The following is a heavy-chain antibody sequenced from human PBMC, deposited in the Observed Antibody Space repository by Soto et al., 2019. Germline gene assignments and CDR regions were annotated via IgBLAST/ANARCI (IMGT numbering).Heavy chain of an antibody. CDR1: GGSISSSNYF. Sequence: SETLSLTCTVSGGSISSSNYFWGWIRQPPGKGLEWIGSMYYSGSTYYNPSLKSRVNISVDTSKNQFSLKLSSVTAADTAMYYCARHGERTIRSLNWFDPCGQGTLVTVSS. D-gene: IGHD7-27*01. V-gene: IGHV4-39*01. CDR3: ARHGERTIRSLNWFDP. CDR2: MYYSGST. J-gene: IGHJ5*02.